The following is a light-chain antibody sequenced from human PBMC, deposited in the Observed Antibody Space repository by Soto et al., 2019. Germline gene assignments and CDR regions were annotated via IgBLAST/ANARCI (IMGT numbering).Light chain of an antibody. V-gene: IGKV3-20*01. Sequence: EIVLTQSPDTLSLSPGERATLSCRASQTFGSNYLAWYQQKPGQAPRLLIYGASSRVTGIPDRFSGSGSGTDFTLTISRLEPEDCAVYSCHHYGSSPTFGQGTKVDIK. J-gene: IGKJ1*01. CDR2: GAS. CDR3: HHYGSSPT. CDR1: QTFGSNY.